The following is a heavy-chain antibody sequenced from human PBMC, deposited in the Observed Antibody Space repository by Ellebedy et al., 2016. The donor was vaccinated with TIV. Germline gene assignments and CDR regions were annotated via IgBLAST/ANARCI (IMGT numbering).Heavy chain of an antibody. Sequence: PGGSLRLSCAASGFTFSSYAMSWVRQAPGKGLEWVSAISGSGGSTYYADSVKGRFTISRDSVKNSLYLQMNSLRAEDTAVYYCARATSGFDYWGQGALATVSS. CDR3: ARATSGFDY. V-gene: IGHV3-23*01. D-gene: IGHD5-24*01. CDR1: GFTFSSYA. CDR2: ISGSGGST. J-gene: IGHJ4*02.